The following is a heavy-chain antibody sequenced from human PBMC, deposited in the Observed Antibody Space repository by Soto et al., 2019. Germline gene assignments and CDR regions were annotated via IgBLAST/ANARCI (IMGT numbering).Heavy chain of an antibody. J-gene: IGHJ3*02. D-gene: IGHD3-10*01. CDR2: INHSGST. Sequence: PSETLSLTCAVYGGSFSGYYWSWIRQPPGKGLEWIGEINHSGSTNYNPSLKSRVTISVDTSKNQFSLKLSSVTAADTAVCYCARGVLLWFGRPGLDAFDIWGQGTMVTVSS. CDR1: GGSFSGYY. V-gene: IGHV4-34*01. CDR3: ARGVLLWFGRPGLDAFDI.